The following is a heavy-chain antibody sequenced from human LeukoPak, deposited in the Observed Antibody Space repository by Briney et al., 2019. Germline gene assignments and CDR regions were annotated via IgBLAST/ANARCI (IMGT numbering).Heavy chain of an antibody. V-gene: IGHV4-59*08. J-gene: IGHJ5*02. CDR3: ARHGRTVMTSYNWFDP. Sequence: SETLSLTCTVSGGSISSYYWSWIRQPPGKGLEWIGYIYYSGSTNYNPSLKSRVTISVDTSKNQFSLKLSSVTAADTAVYYCARHGRTVMTSYNWFDPWGQGTLATVSS. CDR1: GGSISSYY. D-gene: IGHD3-16*01. CDR2: IYYSGST.